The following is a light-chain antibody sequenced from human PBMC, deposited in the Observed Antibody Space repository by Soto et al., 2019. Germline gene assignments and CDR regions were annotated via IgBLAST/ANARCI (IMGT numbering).Light chain of an antibody. CDR1: QNIGTS. Sequence: DIQMTQSPSSLSVSVGDRVTITCRASQNIGTSLNWYQKKLGRGPSLLIYSASTLQSGAPSRFSGGGSGTDFTLTINRLQPEDFATYSCQQSYNAPYTFGQGTMLEIK. J-gene: IGKJ2*01. V-gene: IGKV1-39*01. CDR3: QQSYNAPYT. CDR2: SAS.